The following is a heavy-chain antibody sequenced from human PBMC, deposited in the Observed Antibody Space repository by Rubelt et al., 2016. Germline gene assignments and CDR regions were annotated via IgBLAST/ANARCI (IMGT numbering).Heavy chain of an antibody. CDR3: ARATRGFDFGHGYYYGMDV. D-gene: IGHD5-12*01. CDR1: GGSFSGFY. CDR2: INHSGST. V-gene: IGHV4-34*01. J-gene: IGHJ6*02. Sequence: QVQLQQWGAGLLKPSETLSLTCAVYGGSFSGFYWSWIRQPPGKGLEWIGEINHSGSTSYNPSLKSRVTISVDTSENQVFLKLTSVPAADTALYYCARATRGFDFGHGYYYGMDVWGQGTTVTVSS.